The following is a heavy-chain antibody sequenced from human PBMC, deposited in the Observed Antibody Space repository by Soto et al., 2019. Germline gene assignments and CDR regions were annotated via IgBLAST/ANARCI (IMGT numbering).Heavy chain of an antibody. V-gene: IGHV3-21*01. CDR1: GVTFSSYS. J-gene: IGHJ5*02. CDR3: ARAGAGATGRALWFDP. Sequence: GSLRLSCAASGVTFSSYSMNWVRQAPGKGLEWVSSISTSSIYIYYAASVKGRFTISRDNAKNSLYLQMNSLRAEDTAVYYCARAGAGATGRALWFDPWGQGTLVTVSS. CDR2: ISTSSIYI. D-gene: IGHD1-26*01.